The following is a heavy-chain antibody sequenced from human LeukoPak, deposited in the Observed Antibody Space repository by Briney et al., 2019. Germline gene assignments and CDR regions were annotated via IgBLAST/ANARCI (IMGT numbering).Heavy chain of an antibody. D-gene: IGHD1-14*01. V-gene: IGHV3-21*06. CDR3: ARDSQTRSAFEF. CDR2: ITSSSSNK. Sequence: GGPLRLSCAASGFPFSRYSMNWVRQAPGEGPEWVSSITSSSSNKDYVDSVKGRFTVSRDNAKNSLYLQMNSLRVEDTAVYYCARDSQTRSAFEFWGQGTMVTVSS. CDR1: GFPFSRYS. J-gene: IGHJ3*01.